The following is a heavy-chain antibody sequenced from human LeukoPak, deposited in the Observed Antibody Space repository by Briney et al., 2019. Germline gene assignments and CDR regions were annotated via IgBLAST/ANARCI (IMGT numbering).Heavy chain of an antibody. V-gene: IGHV3-7*01. CDR2: INLDGSET. CDR1: GFTFSNYW. CDR3: ARGGGSGSYYKRELDY. Sequence: GGSLRLSCAASGFTFSNYWMTWVRQGPGEGLEWLANINLDGSETHFVDSVKGRFTISRDNAKNSLSLQMSGLRAEDTAVYYCARGGGSGSYYKRELDYWGQGTLVTVSS. D-gene: IGHD3-10*01. J-gene: IGHJ4*02.